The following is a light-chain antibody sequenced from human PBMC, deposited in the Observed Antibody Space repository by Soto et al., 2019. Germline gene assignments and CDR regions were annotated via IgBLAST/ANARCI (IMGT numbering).Light chain of an antibody. Sequence: QSVLTQPPSASESPGQSVTISCTGTSSDVGAYHYVSWYQHHPGRAPKLLIYEDSKRPSGISDRSSGSKSGSSASLTISGLQAEDEADYYCCSHAGFNTPYVFAIGTKVTV. CDR2: EDS. CDR3: CSHAGFNTPYV. J-gene: IGLJ1*01. CDR1: SSDVGAYHY. V-gene: IGLV2-8*01.